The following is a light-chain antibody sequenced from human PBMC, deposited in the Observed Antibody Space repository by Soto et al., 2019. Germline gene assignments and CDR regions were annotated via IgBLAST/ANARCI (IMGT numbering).Light chain of an antibody. J-gene: IGKJ5*01. Sequence: DIPLTQSPSFLSASVGDRVTITCRASQGINSYLAWYQQKPGKVPKLLIYAASTLQSGVPSRFSGSGSGTEFTLTISSLQPEDVATYYFQQINSYPITFGQGTRLEI. CDR2: AAS. CDR1: QGINSY. CDR3: QQINSYPIT. V-gene: IGKV1-9*01.